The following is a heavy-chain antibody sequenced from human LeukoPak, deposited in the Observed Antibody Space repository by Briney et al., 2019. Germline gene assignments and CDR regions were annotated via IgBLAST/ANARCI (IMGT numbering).Heavy chain of an antibody. Sequence: ASVKVSCKASGYTFTAYFIHWVRQAPGQGLEWMGWINPNSGDTNFAQKFQGRVSMTRDTSISTAHMELSRLTYDDTAVYYCARDWMTMLRGIMNYWGQGALVTVSS. CDR2: INPNSGDT. V-gene: IGHV1-2*02. CDR3: ARDWMTMLRGIMNY. CDR1: GYTFTAYF. J-gene: IGHJ4*02. D-gene: IGHD3-10*01.